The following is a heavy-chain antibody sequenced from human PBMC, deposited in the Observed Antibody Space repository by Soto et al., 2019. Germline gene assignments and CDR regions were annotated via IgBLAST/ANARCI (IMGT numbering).Heavy chain of an antibody. CDR1: GYTLTELS. Sequence: ASVKVSCKVSGYTLTELSMHWVRQAPGKGLEWMGGFDPEDGETIYAQKFQGRVTMTEGTSTDTAYMELSSLRSEDTAVYYCATDRAVYGSGSYYIPRYWGQGTLVTVS. D-gene: IGHD3-10*01. CDR2: FDPEDGET. V-gene: IGHV1-24*01. J-gene: IGHJ4*02. CDR3: ATDRAVYGSGSYYIPRY.